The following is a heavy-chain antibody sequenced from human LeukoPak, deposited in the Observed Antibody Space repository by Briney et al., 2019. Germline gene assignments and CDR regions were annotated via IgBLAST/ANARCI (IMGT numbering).Heavy chain of an antibody. V-gene: IGHV3-66*01. Sequence: GGSLRLSCAASGFTVSSNYMSWVRQAPGKGLEWVSVIYSGGSTYYADSVKGRITISRDNSKNTLYLQMNSLRAEDTAVYYCARIPRGSGWTYFDYWGQGTLVTVSS. CDR1: GFTVSSNY. CDR3: ARIPRGSGWTYFDY. D-gene: IGHD6-19*01. CDR2: IYSGGST. J-gene: IGHJ4*02.